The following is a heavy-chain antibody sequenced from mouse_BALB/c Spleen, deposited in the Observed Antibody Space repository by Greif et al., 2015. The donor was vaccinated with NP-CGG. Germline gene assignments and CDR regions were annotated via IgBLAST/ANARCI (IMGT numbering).Heavy chain of an antibody. D-gene: IGHD4-1*01. J-gene: IGHJ4*01. CDR1: GYTFTDYY. V-gene: IGHV1-84*02. CDR2: IYPGSGNT. Sequence: QVHVKQSGPELVKPGASVKISCKASGYTFTDYYINWVKQKPGQGLEWIGWIYPGSGNTKYNEKYKGKATSTVDTSSRSTEMQLSSVTSGDTAVYFCASRTGTEAMDYWGQGTSVTVSS. CDR3: ASRTGTEAMDY.